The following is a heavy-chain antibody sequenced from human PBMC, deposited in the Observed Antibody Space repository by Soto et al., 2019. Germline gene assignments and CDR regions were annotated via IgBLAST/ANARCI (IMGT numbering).Heavy chain of an antibody. V-gene: IGHV4-38-2*02. CDR2: ISHSGTT. Sequence: SETLSLTCAVSGDSISSGYHWAWIRQPPGKGLEWVASISHSGTTYYNPSLTSRVTISLDPPKNQFSLKLSSVTAADTAVYYCAREIMGGRYGIDVWGLGTTVTVS. CDR1: GDSISSGYH. D-gene: IGHD2-15*01. CDR3: AREIMGGRYGIDV. J-gene: IGHJ6*02.